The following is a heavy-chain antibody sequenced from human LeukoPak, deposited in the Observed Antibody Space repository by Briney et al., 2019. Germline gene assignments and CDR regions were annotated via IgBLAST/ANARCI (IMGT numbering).Heavy chain of an antibody. CDR2: IRSRSFGATM. CDR3: VRDILRSAGFDC. D-gene: IGHD6-25*01. J-gene: IGHJ4*02. V-gene: IGHV3-49*04. Sequence: GGSLRLSCTTSGFTFRDYGMARGRQAPGRGLEWVAFIRSRSFGATMGYAASVAGRFSISRDDSNFNVYLQMNSLKTEDTAVSFVVRDILRSAGFDCWGQGTLVTVSS. CDR1: GFTFRDYG.